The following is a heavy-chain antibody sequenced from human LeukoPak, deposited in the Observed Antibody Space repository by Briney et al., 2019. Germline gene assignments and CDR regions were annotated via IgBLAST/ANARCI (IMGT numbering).Heavy chain of an antibody. CDR3: ARSVVPAASNWFDP. D-gene: IGHD2-2*01. V-gene: IGHV4-59*08. CDR2: IYYSGST. CDR1: GGSISSYY. J-gene: IGHJ5*02. Sequence: NASETLSLTCTVSGGSISSYYWSSIRQPPGKGLNWIGYIYYSGSTNYNPSLKSQVTISVDTSKNQFSLKLSSVTAADTAVYYCARSVVPAASNWFDPWGQGTLVTVSS.